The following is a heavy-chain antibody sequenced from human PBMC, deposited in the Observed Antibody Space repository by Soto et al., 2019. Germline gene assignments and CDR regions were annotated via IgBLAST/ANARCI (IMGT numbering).Heavy chain of an antibody. CDR1: GFTVSTSW. Sequence: EVQLVESGGGVVQPGGSLRLSCAASGFTVSTSWMHWVRQAPGKGLVWVSHIDTVESITTYADSVKGRFAISRDNAKNTLYRQMTSLRADDTAVYDCVRSHCAGVTCYGGFDPWGQGTLVTVSS. CDR3: VRSHCAGVTCYGGFDP. D-gene: IGHD2-8*01. J-gene: IGHJ5*02. CDR2: IDTVESIT. V-gene: IGHV3-74*01.